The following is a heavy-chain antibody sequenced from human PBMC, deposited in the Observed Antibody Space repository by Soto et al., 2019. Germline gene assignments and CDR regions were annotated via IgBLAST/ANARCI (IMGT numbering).Heavy chain of an antibody. CDR1: GFSFSSYA. J-gene: IGHJ4*02. D-gene: IGHD6-13*01. CDR2: ISGSGVRT. Sequence: PGGSLRLSCIASGFSFSSYAMSWVRQAPGKGLEWVSGISGSGVRTYYADSVKGRFTISRDNSKNTLYLQMNSLRAEDTAVHYCAKDDGSSWYVDCWGQGTLVTVSS. V-gene: IGHV3-23*01. CDR3: AKDDGSSWYVDC.